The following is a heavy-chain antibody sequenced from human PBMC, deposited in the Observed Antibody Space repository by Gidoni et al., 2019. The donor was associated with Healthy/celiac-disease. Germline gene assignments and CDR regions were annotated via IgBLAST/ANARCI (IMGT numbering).Heavy chain of an antibody. Sequence: EVQLVESGGGLVKPGGSLRLSCAASGFPFSSYSMIWVRQAPGKGLEWVSSISSSSSYIYYADSVKGRFTISRDNAKNSLYLQMNSLRAEDTAVYYCARDLIDYYDSSGYSPFDYWGQGTLVTVSS. CDR3: ARDLIDYYDSSGYSPFDY. V-gene: IGHV3-21*01. D-gene: IGHD3-22*01. CDR2: ISSSSSYI. CDR1: GFPFSSYS. J-gene: IGHJ4*02.